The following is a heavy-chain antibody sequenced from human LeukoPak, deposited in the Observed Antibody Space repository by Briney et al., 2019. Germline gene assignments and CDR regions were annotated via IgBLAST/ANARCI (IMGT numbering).Heavy chain of an antibody. CDR1: GFPFSSYS. Sequence: GGSLRLSCAASGFPFSSYSMNWVRQAPGKGLEWVSSISSSSSYIYYADSVKGRFTISRDNAKNSLYLQMNSLRAEDTAVYYCARDRGSGSYFGYWGQGTLVTVSS. D-gene: IGHD3-10*01. CDR3: ARDRGSGSYFGY. J-gene: IGHJ4*02. CDR2: ISSSSSYI. V-gene: IGHV3-21*01.